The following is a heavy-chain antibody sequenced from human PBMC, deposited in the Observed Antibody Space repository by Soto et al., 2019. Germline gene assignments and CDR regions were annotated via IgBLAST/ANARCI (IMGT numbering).Heavy chain of an antibody. CDR1: GGSISSGGYY. J-gene: IGHJ5*02. V-gene: IGHV4-31*03. D-gene: IGHD5-12*01. CDR2: IYYSGST. Sequence: SETLSLTCTVSGGSISSGGYYWIWIRQHPWKGLEWFGYIYYSGSTYYNPSLKSRVTISVDTSKKQFSLKMSSVTAEEAAVYYCAREMEYCGYDGFDPWGQGTLVTVSS. CDR3: AREMEYCGYDGFDP.